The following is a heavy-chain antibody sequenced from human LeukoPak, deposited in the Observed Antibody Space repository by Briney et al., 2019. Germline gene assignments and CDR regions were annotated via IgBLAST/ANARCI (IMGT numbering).Heavy chain of an antibody. V-gene: IGHV4-61*02. D-gene: IGHD1-7*01. Sequence: SQTLSLTCTVSGGSITSGSYYWSWIRQPAGRGLEWIGRIYTSGSTDYNPSLKSRVTISVDTSKNQFSLKLTSVTAADTAVYYCASGYNWNYILGHWGQGTLVTVSS. CDR2: IYTSGST. J-gene: IGHJ4*02. CDR1: GGSITSGSYY. CDR3: ASGYNWNYILGH.